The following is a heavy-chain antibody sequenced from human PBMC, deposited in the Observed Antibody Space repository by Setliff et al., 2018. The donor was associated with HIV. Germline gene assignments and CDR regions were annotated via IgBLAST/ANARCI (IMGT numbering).Heavy chain of an antibody. CDR3: ARDYSSYWYYLDS. D-gene: IGHD6-13*01. J-gene: IGHJ4*02. CDR2: MSPINGNV. V-gene: IGHV1-8*02. CDR1: GSTFTGYH. Sequence: GASVKVSCKASGSTFTGYHINWVRQAAGQGLEWMGWMSPINGNVGYAPKFRGRVTMTRNTSIGTAYMELSSLTSEDTAVYYCARDYSSYWYYLDSWGQGTLVTVSS.